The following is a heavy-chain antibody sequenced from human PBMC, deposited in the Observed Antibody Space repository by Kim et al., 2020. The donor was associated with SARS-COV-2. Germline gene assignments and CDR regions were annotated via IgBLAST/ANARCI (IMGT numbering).Heavy chain of an antibody. Sequence: SDTLSLTCTVSGGSISSYYWSWIRQPPGKGLEWIGYIYYSGSTNYNPSLKSRVTISVDTSKNQFSLKLSSVTAADTAVYYCARFGLYGDYEGWFDYWGQGTLVTVSS. V-gene: IGHV4-59*08. CDR3: ARFGLYGDYEGWFDY. D-gene: IGHD4-17*01. J-gene: IGHJ4*02. CDR1: GGSISSYY. CDR2: IYYSGST.